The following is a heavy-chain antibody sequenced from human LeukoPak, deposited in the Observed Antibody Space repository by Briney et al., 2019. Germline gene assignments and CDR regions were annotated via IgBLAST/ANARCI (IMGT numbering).Heavy chain of an antibody. CDR1: GGSIISYY. D-gene: IGHD2/OR15-2a*01. CDR2: IYYSGST. CDR3: AREVIAGQLNWFDP. Sequence: SETLSLTCTVSGGSIISYYWSWIRQPPGKGLEWIGYIYYSGSTNYNPSLKSRVTISVDTSKNQFSLKLSSVTAADTAVYYCAREVIAGQLNWFDPWGQGTLVTVSS. V-gene: IGHV4-59*01. J-gene: IGHJ5*02.